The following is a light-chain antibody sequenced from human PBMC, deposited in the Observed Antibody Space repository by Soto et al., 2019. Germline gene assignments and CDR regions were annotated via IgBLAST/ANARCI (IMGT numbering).Light chain of an antibody. CDR1: QSVSNF. CDR3: QQRSNRLT. V-gene: IGKV3-11*01. Sequence: EIVLTQSPATLSLSPGERATLSCRASQSVSNFLAWYQQRPGQAPRLLLYGASNSATGTPARFSGSGSGTDFTLTISSLEPEDSAVYYCQQRSNRLTFGGGTKVEIK. J-gene: IGKJ4*01. CDR2: GAS.